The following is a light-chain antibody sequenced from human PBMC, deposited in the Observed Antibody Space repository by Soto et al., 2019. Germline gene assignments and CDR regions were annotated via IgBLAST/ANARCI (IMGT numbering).Light chain of an antibody. CDR3: QQYGTSPRT. CDR1: QSVSSSY. V-gene: IGKV3-20*01. Sequence: EILLTQYPATLSLSPEEIATLSCRASQSVSSSYLAWYQQKPGQAPRLLIYGASSRATGIPDRFSGSGSGTDFTLTISRLEPEDFAVYYCQQYGTSPRTFGQGTKV. J-gene: IGKJ1*01. CDR2: GAS.